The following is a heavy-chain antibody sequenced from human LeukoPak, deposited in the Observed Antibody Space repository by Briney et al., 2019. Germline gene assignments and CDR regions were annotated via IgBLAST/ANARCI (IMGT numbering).Heavy chain of an antibody. J-gene: IGHJ3*02. CDR3: ASLYYDPDAFDI. D-gene: IGHD3-22*01. Sequence: GGSLRLSCAASGFTFGDFYMSWIRQAPGKGLEWISYISSDATSIFYADSVKGRFTISRDNAKNSLSLQMNSLRDDDTAVYYCASLYYDPDAFDIWGQGTKVTVSS. CDR1: GFTFGDFY. CDR2: ISSDATSI. V-gene: IGHV3-11*01.